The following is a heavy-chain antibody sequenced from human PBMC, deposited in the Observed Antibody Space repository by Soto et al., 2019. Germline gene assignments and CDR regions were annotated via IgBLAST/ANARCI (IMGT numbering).Heavy chain of an antibody. V-gene: IGHV1-46*01. CDR3: ARDPKKAYYYDSSGYYYFDY. J-gene: IGHJ4*02. Sequence: ASVRVSCKASGYTLISYYIHWVRQAPGQGLEWMGIINPSAGSTRYAQKFQGRVTMTRDTSTSTVYMELSSLRSEDTAVSYCARDPKKAYYYDSSGYYYFDYWGQGTLVTVSS. CDR1: GYTLISYY. D-gene: IGHD3-22*01. CDR2: INPSAGST.